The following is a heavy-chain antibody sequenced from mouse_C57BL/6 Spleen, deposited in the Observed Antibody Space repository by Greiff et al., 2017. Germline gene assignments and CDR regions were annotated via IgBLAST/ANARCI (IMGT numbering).Heavy chain of an antibody. CDR1: GYSFTGYF. V-gene: IGHV1-20*01. CDR2: INPYNGDT. CDR3: ARSLPYYYGEGYYFDY. J-gene: IGHJ2*01. D-gene: IGHD1-1*01. Sequence: VQLQQSGPELVKPGDSVKISCKASGYSFTGYFMNWVMQSHGKSLEWIGRINPYNGDTFYNQKFKGKATLTVDKSSSTAHMELRSLTSEDSAVYYCARSLPYYYGEGYYFDYWGQGTTLTVSS.